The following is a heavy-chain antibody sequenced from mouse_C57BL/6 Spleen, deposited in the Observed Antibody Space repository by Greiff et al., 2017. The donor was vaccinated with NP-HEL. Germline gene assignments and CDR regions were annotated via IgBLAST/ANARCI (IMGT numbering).Heavy chain of an antibody. CDR2: INPSSGYT. J-gene: IGHJ4*01. Sequence: VQLQQSGAELAKPGASVKLSCKASGYTFTSYWMHWVKQRPGQGLEWIGYINPSSGYTKYNQKFKDKATLTADKSSSTAYMQLSSLTYEDSAVYYGARRGTTVVATDYYAMDYWGQGTSVTVSS. CDR1: GYTFTSYW. D-gene: IGHD1-1*01. V-gene: IGHV1-7*01. CDR3: ARRGTTVVATDYYAMDY.